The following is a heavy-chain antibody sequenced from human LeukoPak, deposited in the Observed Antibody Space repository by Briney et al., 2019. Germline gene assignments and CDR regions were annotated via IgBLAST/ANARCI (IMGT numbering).Heavy chain of an antibody. Sequence: PSETLSLTCTVSGGSLSRDGYSWSWIRQSPGRGLEWIGYLYHSGSTFYNASLESRVTISVDRSKNQFSLKLTSVTAADTAMYYCARVTTVHPHWYFDLWGRGALVTVSS. D-gene: IGHD4-17*01. J-gene: IGHJ2*01. V-gene: IGHV4-30-2*06. CDR3: ARVTTVHPHWYFDL. CDR1: GGSLSRDGYS. CDR2: LYHSGST.